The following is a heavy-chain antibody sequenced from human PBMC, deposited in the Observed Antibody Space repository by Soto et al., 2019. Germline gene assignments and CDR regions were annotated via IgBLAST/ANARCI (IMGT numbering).Heavy chain of an antibody. J-gene: IGHJ6*02. CDR3: AKDYGDYNFNYGMDV. CDR2: ISYEGSNR. V-gene: IGHV3-30*18. Sequence: GGSLRLSCAASGFRFSAYAMHWVRQAPGKGLEWVAVISYEGSNRFYADSVKGRFTVSRDNSKNMVYLQMNSLRGEDTAVFYCAKDYGDYNFNYGMDVWGQGTTVTVSS. CDR1: GFRFSAYA. D-gene: IGHD4-17*01.